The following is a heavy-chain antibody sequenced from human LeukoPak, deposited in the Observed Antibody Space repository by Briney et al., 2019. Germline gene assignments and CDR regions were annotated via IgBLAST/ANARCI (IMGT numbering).Heavy chain of an antibody. Sequence: SQTLSLTCAVYGGSFSGYYWSWIRQPPGNGLEWIVEINHSGSTNYNPSLKSRVTISVDTSKNQFSLKLSSVTAADTAVYYCARERVVVPAANDYYYYMDVWGKGTTVTVSS. CDR3: ARERVVVPAANDYYYYMDV. D-gene: IGHD2-2*01. V-gene: IGHV4-34*01. CDR1: GGSFSGYY. J-gene: IGHJ6*03. CDR2: INHSGST.